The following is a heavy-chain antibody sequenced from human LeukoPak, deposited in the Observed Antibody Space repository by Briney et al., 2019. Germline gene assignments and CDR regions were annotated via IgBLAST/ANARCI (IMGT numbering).Heavy chain of an antibody. CDR1: GFTFSSYA. J-gene: IGHJ6*02. Sequence: GGSLRLSCAASGFTFSSYAMSWVRQAPGKGLEWVSAISGSGGRIYYADSVKGRFTISRDNSKNTLYLQMNSLRAEDTAVYYCANQPAGYNHNMDVWGQGTTVTVSS. CDR2: ISGSGGRI. CDR3: ANQPAGYNHNMDV. V-gene: IGHV3-23*01. D-gene: IGHD1-14*01.